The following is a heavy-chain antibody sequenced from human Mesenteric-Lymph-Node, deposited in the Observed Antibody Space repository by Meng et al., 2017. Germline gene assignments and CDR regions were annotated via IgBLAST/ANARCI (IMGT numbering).Heavy chain of an antibody. CDR3: TRDFDWSSAS. J-gene: IGHJ4*02. CDR2: INSDGSST. CDR1: GFTFSDHY. V-gene: IGHV3-11*05. Sequence: HVEVVGVGGGLVKPGGSLRLSCAASGFTFSDHYMSWIRQAPGKGLEWVSRINSDGSSTSYADSVKGRFTISRDNSKNTLYLQMNSLRAEDTAVYYCTRDFDWSSASWGQGTLVTVSS. D-gene: IGHD3-9*01.